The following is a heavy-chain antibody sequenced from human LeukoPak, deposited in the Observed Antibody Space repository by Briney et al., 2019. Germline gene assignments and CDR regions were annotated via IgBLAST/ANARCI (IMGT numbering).Heavy chain of an antibody. Sequence: GRPLRLSCEASGFSLDDYAMHWVRQAPGKGLEWVSGISWNSDAVGYAESVKGRFTISRDNAKSSLYLQINSLRAEDTAFYYCAKQTTEQFSSSYAYGDFDYWGQGTLVSVSS. J-gene: IGHJ4*02. D-gene: IGHD6-6*01. CDR2: ISWNSDAV. CDR3: AKQTTEQFSSSYAYGDFDY. CDR1: GFSLDDYA. V-gene: IGHV3-9*01.